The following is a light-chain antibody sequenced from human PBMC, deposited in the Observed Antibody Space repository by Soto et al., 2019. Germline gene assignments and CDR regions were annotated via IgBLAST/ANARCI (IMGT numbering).Light chain of an antibody. CDR2: ATS. CDR3: KQICGTRYS. J-gene: IGKJ2*03. Sequence: DIQMTQSPSSLSASVGDRVTITCRASQNIRVYLNWYQQKPGKAPKPLIYATSTLLSGVPSRFSGSGSGTDFTLTITSLQPEDFATYSCKQICGTRYSFGQGTKLEIK. CDR1: QNIRVY. V-gene: IGKV1-39*01.